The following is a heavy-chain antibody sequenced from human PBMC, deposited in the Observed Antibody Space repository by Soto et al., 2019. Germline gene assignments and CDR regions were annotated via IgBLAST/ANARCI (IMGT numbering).Heavy chain of an antibody. CDR3: AKDRQAYVAGIAAAGSESWFDP. CDR2: ISYDGSNK. V-gene: IGHV3-30*18. CDR1: GFTFSSYG. D-gene: IGHD6-13*01. J-gene: IGHJ5*02. Sequence: GGSLRLSCAASGFTFSSYGMHWVRQAPGKGLEWVAVISYDGSNKYYADSVKGRFTISRDNSKNTLYLQMNSPRAEDTAVYYCAKDRQAYVAGIAAAGSESWFDPWGQGTLVTVSS.